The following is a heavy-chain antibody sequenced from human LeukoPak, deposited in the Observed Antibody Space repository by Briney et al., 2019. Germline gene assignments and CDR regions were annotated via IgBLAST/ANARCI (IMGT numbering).Heavy chain of an antibody. D-gene: IGHD3-10*01. J-gene: IGHJ4*02. CDR1: GGSISSSSYY. V-gene: IGHV4-39*01. Sequence: PSETLSLTCTVSGGSISSSSYYWGWIRQPPGKGLEWVGRIYYSGSTYYNPSLKSRVTLSVDTSKNQFSLKLSSVTAADTAVYYRARLYGSGSYFLTPLDYWGQGTLVTVSS. CDR3: ARLYGSGSYFLTPLDY. CDR2: IYYSGST.